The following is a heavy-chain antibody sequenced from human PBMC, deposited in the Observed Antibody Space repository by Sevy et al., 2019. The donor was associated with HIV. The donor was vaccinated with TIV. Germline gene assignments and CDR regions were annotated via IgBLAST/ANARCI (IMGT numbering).Heavy chain of an antibody. J-gene: IGHJ3*02. Sequence: GGSLRLSCAASGFTVSSNYMSWVRQAPGKGLEWISVIYSGGSTYYADSVKGRFTISRDNSKNTLYLQMNSLRAEDTAVYYCATGSRGYDSSGYYFFARAFDIWGQGTMVTVSS. CDR2: IYSGGST. CDR3: ATGSRGYDSSGYYFFARAFDI. V-gene: IGHV3-53*01. CDR1: GFTVSSNY. D-gene: IGHD3-22*01.